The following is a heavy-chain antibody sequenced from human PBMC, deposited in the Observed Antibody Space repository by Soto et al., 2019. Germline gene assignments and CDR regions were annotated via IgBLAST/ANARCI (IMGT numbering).Heavy chain of an antibody. CDR1: GGSISTDSHY. D-gene: IGHD4-17*01. CDR3: ARRTNYGDYSFDY. Sequence: PSETLSLTCTVSGGSISTDSHYWGWIRQPPGKGLEWIGSVYYAGSTYKNPSLHSRVTISVGTSKNHFSLKLNSVTAADTAVYYCARRTNYGDYSFDYWGQGTLVTVSS. CDR2: VYYAGST. V-gene: IGHV4-39*02. J-gene: IGHJ4*02.